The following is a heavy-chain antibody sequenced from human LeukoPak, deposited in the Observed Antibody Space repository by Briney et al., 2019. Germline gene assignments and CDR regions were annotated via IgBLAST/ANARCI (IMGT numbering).Heavy chain of an antibody. Sequence: PSETLSLTCTVSGGSISYHYWSWIRQSPGKGLEWIGSIYYSGSSNYNPSLKSRVTISVDTSKNQFSLKLTSVTAADTAVYYCARGTYYDSSGFFYWGQGTLVTVSS. CDR1: GGSISYHY. CDR2: IYYSGSS. V-gene: IGHV4-59*11. J-gene: IGHJ4*02. CDR3: ARGTYYDSSGFFY. D-gene: IGHD3-22*01.